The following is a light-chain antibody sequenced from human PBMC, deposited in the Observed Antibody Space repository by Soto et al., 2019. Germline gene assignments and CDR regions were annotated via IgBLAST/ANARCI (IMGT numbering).Light chain of an antibody. CDR1: QSVSSSY. CDR3: QQYGSSLYT. J-gene: IGKJ2*01. Sequence: EIVLTQSPGTLSLSPGETATLSCRASQSVSSSYLAWYQQKPGQAPRLLIYSGSTRATGIPDRFSVSGSGTDFTLTITRLEPEDFALDYCQQYGSSLYTFGQGTKVEIK. CDR2: SGS. V-gene: IGKV3-20*01.